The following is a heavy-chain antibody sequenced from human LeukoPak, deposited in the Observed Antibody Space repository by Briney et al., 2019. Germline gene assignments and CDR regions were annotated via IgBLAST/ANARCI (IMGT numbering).Heavy chain of an antibody. CDR3: SRGSFLSNLDIPRSQEFSPWPPFHY. V-gene: IGHV1-2*02. CDR2: INPNNGET. D-gene: IGHD5-12*01. J-gene: IGHJ4*02. Sequence: ASVKVSCKASGYFFAGYYMHWVRQAPGQGLEWMGWINPNNGETRSIQRFQGRVTLTRDTSINTAYLELSSLRSDDTAVYYCSRGSFLSNLDIPRSQEFSPWPPFHYWGQGSLVTVSS. CDR1: GYFFAGYY.